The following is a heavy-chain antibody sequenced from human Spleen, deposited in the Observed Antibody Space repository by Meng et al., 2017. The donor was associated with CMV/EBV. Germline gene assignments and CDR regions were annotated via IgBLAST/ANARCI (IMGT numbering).Heavy chain of an antibody. J-gene: IGHJ3*02. Sequence: SVKVSCKASGGTFSSYAISWVRQAPGQGLEWMGGIIPIFGTANYAQKFQGRVTITTDESTSTAYMELSSLRSDDTAVYYCVRDWECIARSDFFDIWGQGTTVTVSS. CDR1: GGTFSSYA. CDR3: VRDWECIARSDFFDI. CDR2: IIPIFGTA. D-gene: IGHD1-26*01. V-gene: IGHV1-69*05.